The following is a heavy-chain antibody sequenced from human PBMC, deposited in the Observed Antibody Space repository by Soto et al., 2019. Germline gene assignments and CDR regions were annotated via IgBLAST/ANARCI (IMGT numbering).Heavy chain of an antibody. J-gene: IGHJ3*02. D-gene: IGHD3-22*01. V-gene: IGHV1-69*13. CDR3: ARVKYYYDSSGPDAFDI. CDR2: IIPIFGTA. Sequence: ASVKVSCKASGGTFSSYAISWVRQAPGQGLEWMGGIIPIFGTANYAQKFQGRVTITADESTSTAYMELSSLRSEDTAVYYCARVKYYYDSSGPDAFDIWGQGTMVTVSS. CDR1: GGTFSSYA.